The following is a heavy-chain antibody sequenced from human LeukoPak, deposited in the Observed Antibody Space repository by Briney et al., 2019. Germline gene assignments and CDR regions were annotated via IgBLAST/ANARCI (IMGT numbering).Heavy chain of an antibody. V-gene: IGHV3-33*06. CDR1: GFTFSSYG. Sequence: PGRSLRLSCAASGFTFSSYGMHWVRQAPGKGLEWVAVIRYDGSNKYYADSVKGRFTISRDNSKNTLSLQMNSLRAEDTAVYYCAKGRGTTVTSAANYWGQGTLVTVSS. CDR2: IRYDGSNK. CDR3: AKGRGTTVTSAANY. J-gene: IGHJ4*02. D-gene: IGHD4-17*01.